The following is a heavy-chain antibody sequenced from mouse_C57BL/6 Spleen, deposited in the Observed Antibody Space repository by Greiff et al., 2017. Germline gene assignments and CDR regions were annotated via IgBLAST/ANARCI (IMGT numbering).Heavy chain of an antibody. J-gene: IGHJ4*01. Sequence: QVQLKQSGPGLVQPSQSLSITCTVSGFSLTSYGVHWVRQSPGKGLEWLGVIWRGGSTDYNAAFMSRLSITKDNSKSQVFFKMNSLQADDTALYYCAKKVYYDYDEAMDYWGQGTSVTVSS. CDR1: GFSLTSYG. CDR3: AKKVYYDYDEAMDY. V-gene: IGHV2-5*01. D-gene: IGHD2-4*01. CDR2: IWRGGST.